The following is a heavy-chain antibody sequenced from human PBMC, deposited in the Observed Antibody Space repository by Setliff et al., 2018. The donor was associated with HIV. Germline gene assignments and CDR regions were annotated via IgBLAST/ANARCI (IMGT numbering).Heavy chain of an antibody. Sequence: ASVKVSCKVSGYTLTKLSMHWVRQAPEKGLEWMGGFDPELGETFFAQNFRGRLTMTQDTSTDTAYMELTSLRSDDTAMYYCARDESRGDWESFGYWGQGTRVTVS. D-gene: IGHD2-21*01. V-gene: IGHV1-24*01. CDR1: GYTLTKLS. CDR3: ARDESRGDWESFGY. CDR2: FDPELGET. J-gene: IGHJ4*02.